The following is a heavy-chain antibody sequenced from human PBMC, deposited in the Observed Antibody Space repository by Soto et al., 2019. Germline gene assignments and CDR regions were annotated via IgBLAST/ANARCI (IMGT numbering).Heavy chain of an antibody. CDR1: GYTFTSYG. D-gene: IGHD6-19*01. CDR3: AREEEQWLGDDAFDI. CDR2: ISAYNGNT. Sequence: GASVKVSCKASGYTFTSYGISWVRQAPGQGLEWMGWISAYNGNTNYAQKLQGRVTMTTDTSTSTAYMELRSLRSDDTAVYYCAREEEQWLGDDAFDIWGHGTMVTVSS. J-gene: IGHJ3*02. V-gene: IGHV1-18*04.